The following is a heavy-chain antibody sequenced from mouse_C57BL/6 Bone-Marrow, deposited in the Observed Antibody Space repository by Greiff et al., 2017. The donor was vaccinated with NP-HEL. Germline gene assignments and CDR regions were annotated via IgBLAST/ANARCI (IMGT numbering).Heavy chain of an antibody. J-gene: IGHJ4*01. Sequence: QVQLQQPGAELVKPGASVKLSCKASGYTFTSYWMHWVKQRPGQGLEWIGMIHPNSGSTNYNEKFKSKATLTVDKSSSTAYMQLSSLTSEDSAVYYCARDGRWLLSYAMDYWGQGTSVTVSS. CDR3: ARDGRWLLSYAMDY. CDR2: IHPNSGST. V-gene: IGHV1-64*01. D-gene: IGHD2-3*01. CDR1: GYTFTSYW.